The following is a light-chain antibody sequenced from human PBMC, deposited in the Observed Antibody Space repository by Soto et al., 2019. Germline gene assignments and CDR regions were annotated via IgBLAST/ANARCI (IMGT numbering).Light chain of an antibody. V-gene: IGKV3D-15*01. CDR1: QSVSSY. J-gene: IGKJ5*01. Sequence: IVLTLSRAAVSLTQGERATLSFRASQSVSSYLAWYQQKPGQAPRLLIYDASNRATGIPARFSGSGSGTEFTLTISSLQSEDFAVYFCQQYNNWPPITSAQRARLEI. CDR2: DAS. CDR3: QQYNNWPPIT.